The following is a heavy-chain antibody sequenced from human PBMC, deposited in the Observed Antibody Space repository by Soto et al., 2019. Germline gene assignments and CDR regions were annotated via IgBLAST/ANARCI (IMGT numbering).Heavy chain of an antibody. Sequence: EALNLSCKGSGYSFTSHWSRWVRQMPGKGLEWMGRIDPSDSYTNYSPSFQGHVTISADKSISTAYLQWSSLKASDTAMYYCASTSGTYDYSNYWFDPWGQGTLVTVSS. J-gene: IGHJ5*02. CDR1: GYSFTSHW. CDR2: IDPSDSYT. CDR3: ASTSGTYDYSNYWFDP. D-gene: IGHD4-4*01. V-gene: IGHV5-10-1*01.